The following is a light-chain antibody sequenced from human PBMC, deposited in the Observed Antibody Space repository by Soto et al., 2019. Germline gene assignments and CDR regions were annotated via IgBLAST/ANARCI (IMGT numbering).Light chain of an antibody. V-gene: IGKV3-15*01. Sequence: EIVMTQSPATLSVSPGERATLSCRASQSVSSNLAWYQQKPGQAPRLLIYGASTRATGIPARFSGSRSGTEFTLTISSLQSEDFAVCYCQQYSNWPPYTFGQGTKLEIK. J-gene: IGKJ2*01. CDR3: QQYSNWPPYT. CDR2: GAS. CDR1: QSVSSN.